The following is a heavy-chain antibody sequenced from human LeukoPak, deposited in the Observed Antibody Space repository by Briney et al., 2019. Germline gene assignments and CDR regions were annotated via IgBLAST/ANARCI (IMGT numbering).Heavy chain of an antibody. V-gene: IGHV3-13*01. CDR3: AKSSYGSAKIRAFDI. Sequence: AGGSLRLSCAASGFTFSSYDMHWVRQATGKGLEWVSAIGTAGDTYYPGSVKGRFTISRENAKNSLYLQMNSLRAEDTAVYYCAKSSYGSAKIRAFDIWGQGTMVTVSS. J-gene: IGHJ3*02. CDR1: GFTFSSYD. CDR2: IGTAGDT. D-gene: IGHD3-10*01.